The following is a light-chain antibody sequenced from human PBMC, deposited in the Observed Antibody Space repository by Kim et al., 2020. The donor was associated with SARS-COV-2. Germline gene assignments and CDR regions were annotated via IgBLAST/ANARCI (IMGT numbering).Light chain of an antibody. J-gene: IGKJ1*01. CDR2: AAS. Sequence: DIQMTQSPSSLSASVGDRVTITCRASQSIRSYLNWYKQKPGKAPNLLIYAASSLQSGVPSRFSGSGSGTDFTLTISSLQPDDFATYYCQQSYGSPLTFGQGTKVDIK. CDR3: QQSYGSPLT. V-gene: IGKV1-39*01. CDR1: QSIRSY.